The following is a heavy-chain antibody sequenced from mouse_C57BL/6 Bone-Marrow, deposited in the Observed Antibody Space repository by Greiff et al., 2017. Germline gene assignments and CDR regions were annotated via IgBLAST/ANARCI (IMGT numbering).Heavy chain of an antibody. D-gene: IGHD2-3*01. CDR2: IHPKSGST. Sequence: QVQLQQPGAELVKPGASVKLSCKASGYTFTSYWMHWVKQRPGQGLEWIGMIHPKSGSTNYNEKFKSKATLTVDKSSSTAYMQLSSLTSEDSAVYYCARWLLSYYAMDYWGQGTSVTVSS. CDR3: ARWLLSYYAMDY. J-gene: IGHJ4*01. V-gene: IGHV1-64*01. CDR1: GYTFTSYW.